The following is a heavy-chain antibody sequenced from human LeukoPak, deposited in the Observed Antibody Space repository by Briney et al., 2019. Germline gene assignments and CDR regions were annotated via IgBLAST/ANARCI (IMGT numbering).Heavy chain of an antibody. CDR3: AKDPFWSGYPI. J-gene: IGHJ1*01. CDR1: AFTFSRYA. V-gene: IGHV3-23*01. Sequence: AGGSLRLSCAASAFTFSRYAMTWVRQAPGRGLEWVSTITGSGGGTYYADSVKGRFTISRDNSKNTLYLQMNSLRAEDTALYYFAKDPFWSGYPIWGQGTLVTVSS. CDR2: ITGSGGGT. D-gene: IGHD3-3*01.